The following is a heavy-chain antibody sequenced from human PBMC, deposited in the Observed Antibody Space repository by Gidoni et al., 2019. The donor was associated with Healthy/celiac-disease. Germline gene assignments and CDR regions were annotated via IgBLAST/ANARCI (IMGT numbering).Heavy chain of an antibody. CDR1: GFTFSSYE. CDR3: AREDETRLLIVAIPGAFDI. CDR2: ISSSGSTI. V-gene: IGHV3-48*03. D-gene: IGHD3-22*01. Sequence: EVQLVESGGGLVQPGVSLRLSCAASGFTFSSYEMNWVRQAPGKGLEWVSYISSSGSTIYYADSVKGRFTISRDNAKNSLYLQMNSLRAEDTAVYYCAREDETRLLIVAIPGAFDIWGQGTMVTVSS. J-gene: IGHJ3*02.